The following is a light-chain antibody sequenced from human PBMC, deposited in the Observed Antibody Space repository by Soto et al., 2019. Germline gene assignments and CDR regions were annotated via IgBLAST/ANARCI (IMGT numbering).Light chain of an antibody. Sequence: EIVLTQSPGTLSLSPGERATLSCRASQSVSSRLAWYQQKPGQAPRLLISGASSRATGIPDRFSGSGSGTDFTLTISSLEPEDFAVYYCQQRSTFGQGTRLEIK. V-gene: IGKV3-11*01. J-gene: IGKJ5*01. CDR3: QQRST. CDR2: GAS. CDR1: QSVSSR.